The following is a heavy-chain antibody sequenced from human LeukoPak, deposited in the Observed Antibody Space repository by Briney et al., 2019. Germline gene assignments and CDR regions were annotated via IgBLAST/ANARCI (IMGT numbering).Heavy chain of an antibody. CDR3: ARDQDIVLMVYALVFDY. D-gene: IGHD2-8*01. J-gene: IGHJ4*02. CDR2: IKQDGSEK. Sequence: GGSLRLSCAASGFTFSSYWMSWVRQAPGKGLEWVANIKQDGSEKYYVDSVKGRFTISRDNAKNSLYLQMNSLRAEDTAVYYCARDQDIVLMVYALVFDYWGQGTLVTVSS. CDR1: GFTFSSYW. V-gene: IGHV3-7*01.